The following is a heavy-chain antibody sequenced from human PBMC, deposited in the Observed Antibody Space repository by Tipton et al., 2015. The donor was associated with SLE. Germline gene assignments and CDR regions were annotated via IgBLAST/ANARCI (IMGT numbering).Heavy chain of an antibody. Sequence: LRLSCTVSGGSISSSSYYWGWIRQPPGKGLEWIGSIYYSGSTYYNPSLKSRVTISADTSKNQFSLKLTSVTAADTAVYYCARDPKYWCQGTLVIVSS. CDR1: GGSISSSSYY. CDR2: IYYSGST. J-gene: IGHJ4*02. CDR3: ARDPKY. V-gene: IGHV4-39*07.